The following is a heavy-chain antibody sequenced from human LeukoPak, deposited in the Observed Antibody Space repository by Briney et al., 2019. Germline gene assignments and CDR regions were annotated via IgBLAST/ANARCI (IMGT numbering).Heavy chain of an antibody. Sequence: ASVKASCKASGYTFTGYYMHWVRQAPGQGLEWMGWINPNSGGTNYAQKFQGRVTMTRDTSISTAYMELSRLRSDDTAVYYCARTTMIVVVIDVASDIWGQGTMVTVSS. CDR3: ARTTMIVVVIDVASDI. J-gene: IGHJ3*02. V-gene: IGHV1-2*02. CDR1: GYTFTGYY. CDR2: INPNSGGT. D-gene: IGHD3-22*01.